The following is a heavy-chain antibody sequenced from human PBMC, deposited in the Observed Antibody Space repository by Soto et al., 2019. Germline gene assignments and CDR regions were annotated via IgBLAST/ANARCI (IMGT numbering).Heavy chain of an antibody. V-gene: IGHV4-59*01. J-gene: IGHJ4*02. CDR3: ARDISAVAGTWDY. D-gene: IGHD6-19*01. Sequence: SETLSLTCTVSGGSISSYYWSWIRQPPGKGLEWIGYIYYSGSTNYNPSLKSRVTISVDTSKNQFSLKLSSVTAADTAVYYCARDISAVAGTWDYWGQGTLVTVSS. CDR1: GGSISSYY. CDR2: IYYSGST.